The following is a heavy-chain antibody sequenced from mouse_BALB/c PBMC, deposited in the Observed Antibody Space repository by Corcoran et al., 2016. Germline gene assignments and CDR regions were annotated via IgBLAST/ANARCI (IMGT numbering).Heavy chain of an antibody. V-gene: IGHV1-9*01. CDR3: ARRSYYYAMDY. J-gene: IGHJ4*01. CDR1: GYTFSSYW. CDR2: ILPGSGST. Sequence: QVQLQQSGAELMKPGASVKISCKATGYTFSSYWIEWVKQRPGHGLEWIGEILPGSGSTNYNEKFKGKATFTAYTSSNTAYMQLSSLTSEDSAVYYCARRSYYYAMDYWGQGTSVTVSS.